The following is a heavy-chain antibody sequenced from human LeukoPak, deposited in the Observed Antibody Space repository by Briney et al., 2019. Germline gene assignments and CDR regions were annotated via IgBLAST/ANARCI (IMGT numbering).Heavy chain of an antibody. J-gene: IGHJ6*02. D-gene: IGHD3-10*01. V-gene: IGHV3-43D*03. Sequence: GALRLSCAASGFTFDDYAMHWVRQAPGKGLEWVSLISWDGGSTYYADSVKGRFTISRDNSKNSLYLQMNSLRAEDTALYYCAKDMGLRIYYYYGMDVWGQGTTVTVSS. CDR3: AKDMGLRIYYYYGMDV. CDR1: GFTFDDYA. CDR2: ISWDGGST.